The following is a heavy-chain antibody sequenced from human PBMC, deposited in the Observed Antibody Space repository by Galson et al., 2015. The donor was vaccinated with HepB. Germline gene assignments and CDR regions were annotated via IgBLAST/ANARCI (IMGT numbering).Heavy chain of an antibody. V-gene: IGHV4-39*01. CDR3: ARLSPSRVMVRGECVPFDY. J-gene: IGHJ4*02. D-gene: IGHD3-10*01. CDR2: MYYSGGT. Sequence: SETLSLTCTVSGGSISGSSYYWGWIRQPPGKGLEWIGSMYYSGGTYYNPSLKSRVTISVDTSKNQFSLKLSSVTAADTAVYYCARLSPSRVMVRGECVPFDYWGQGTLVTVSS. CDR1: GGSISGSSYY.